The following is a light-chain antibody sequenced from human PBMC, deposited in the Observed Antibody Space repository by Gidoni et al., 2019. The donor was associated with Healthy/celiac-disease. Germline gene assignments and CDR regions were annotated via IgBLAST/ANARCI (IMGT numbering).Light chain of an antibody. Sequence: DIQMTHSPPTLSAFVGDRVTITCRASQSISSWLAWYRQKPGKAPKLLISKASTLESGVPSRFSGSGAGTEFALTISSLQPDDFATYYCKQYSSYSWTFGQGTKVEIK. CDR3: KQYSSYSWT. J-gene: IGKJ1*01. CDR2: KAS. V-gene: IGKV1-5*03. CDR1: QSISSW.